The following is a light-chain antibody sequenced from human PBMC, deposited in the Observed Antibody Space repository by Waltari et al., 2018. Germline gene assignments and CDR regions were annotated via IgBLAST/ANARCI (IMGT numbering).Light chain of an antibody. CDR3: SSFAGSNNYV. CDR2: EVT. J-gene: IGLJ1*01. Sequence: HSALTQPPSASGSPGQSVTLPCTGTSSDVGGSDYVSWYQQHPGKAPKLIISEVTKRPSGVPDRCSGSKSGNTASLTVSGLQADDEADYYCSSFAGSNNYVFGTGSKVTVL. CDR1: SSDVGGSDY. V-gene: IGLV2-8*01.